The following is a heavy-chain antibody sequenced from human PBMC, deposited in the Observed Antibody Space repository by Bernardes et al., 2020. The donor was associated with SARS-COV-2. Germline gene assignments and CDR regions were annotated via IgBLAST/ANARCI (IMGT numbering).Heavy chain of an antibody. D-gene: IGHD3-16*02. CDR3: ARPPGGVIAYFDS. V-gene: IGHV3-23*01. J-gene: IGHJ4*02. CDR2: VSASGAAT. Sequence: GSLRLPCAVSGFTFRRSAMSWVRQAPGKGLEWVSTVSASGAATYYADSVKGRFTISRDNSENTLYLQMHNLRSDDTALYYCARPPGGVIAYFDSWGQGTLVTVSS. CDR1: GFTFRRSA.